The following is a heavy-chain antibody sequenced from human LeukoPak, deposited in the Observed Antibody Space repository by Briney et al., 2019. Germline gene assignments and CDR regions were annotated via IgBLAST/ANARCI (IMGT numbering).Heavy chain of an antibody. D-gene: IGHD7-27*01. V-gene: IGHV3-30*18. CDR3: AKGAPGVRGYYFDY. Sequence: GGSLRLSCAASGFTFSSYGMHWVRQAPGKGLEWVAVISYDGSNKYYADSVKGRFTISRDNSKNTLYLQMNSLRAEDTAVYYCAKGAPGVRGYYFDYWGQGTLVTVSS. J-gene: IGHJ4*02. CDR1: GFTFSSYG. CDR2: ISYDGSNK.